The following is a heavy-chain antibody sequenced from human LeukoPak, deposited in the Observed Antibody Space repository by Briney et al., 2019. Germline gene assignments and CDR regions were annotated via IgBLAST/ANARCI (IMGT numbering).Heavy chain of an antibody. CDR2: IYYIGST. CDR1: GGSIRSYY. Sequence: SETLSLTCTVSGGSIRSYYWSWIRQPPGKGLEWIGYIYYIGSTNYNPSLKSRVTISVDTSKNQFSLKLSSVTAADMAVYYCARAVSGYYSDYFDYWGQGTLVTVSS. J-gene: IGHJ4*02. V-gene: IGHV4-59*01. CDR3: ARAVSGYYSDYFDY. D-gene: IGHD3-22*01.